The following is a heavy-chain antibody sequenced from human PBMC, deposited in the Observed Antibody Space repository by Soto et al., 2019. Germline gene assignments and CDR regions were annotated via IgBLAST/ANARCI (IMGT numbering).Heavy chain of an antibody. V-gene: IGHV3-48*02. Sequence: QLVESGGGLVQPGGSLRLSCAASGFTFSLYPMNWVRQAPGKGLEWLSDISPSNTTIYYADSVKGRFTISRDNAKDSLDLQMNGLRDDDTAVYYCAGVGRGFCSSARCYTDGFDLWGQGTVVTVST. CDR3: AGVGRGFCSSARCYTDGFDL. CDR1: GFTFSLYP. CDR2: ISPSNTTI. J-gene: IGHJ3*01. D-gene: IGHD2-2*01.